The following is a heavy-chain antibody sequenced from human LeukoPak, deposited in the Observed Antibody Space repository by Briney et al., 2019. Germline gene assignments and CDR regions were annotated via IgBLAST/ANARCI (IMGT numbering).Heavy chain of an antibody. J-gene: IGHJ5*02. CDR1: GGSFSGYY. D-gene: IGHD3-3*01. V-gene: IGHV4-34*01. CDR2: INHSGST. CDR3: ARDIAGGSITIFGVVLSNWFDP. Sequence: SETLSLTCAVYGGSFSGYYWSWIRQPPGKGLEWIGEINHSGSTNYNPSLKSRVTISVDTSKNQFSLKLSSVTAADTAVYYCARDIAGGSITIFGVVLSNWFDPWGQGTLVTVSS.